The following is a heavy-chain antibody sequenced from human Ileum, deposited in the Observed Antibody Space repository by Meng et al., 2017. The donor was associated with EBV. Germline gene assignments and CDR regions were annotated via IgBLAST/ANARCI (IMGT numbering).Heavy chain of an antibody. CDR1: GVSISSGYFH. CDR2: HSGST. Sequence: VHLQGSGPGLGKPSQTLSLTCAVSGVSISSGYFHLSWIRQPPGKGLEWIGHSGSTSYNPSLRSRVTISVDTSKNQFSLKVDSATAGDTAVYYCVSYAVGAGGIGYWCQGILVTVSS. D-gene: IGHD1-26*01. V-gene: IGHV4-30-4*01. CDR3: VSYAVGAGGIGY. J-gene: IGHJ4*02.